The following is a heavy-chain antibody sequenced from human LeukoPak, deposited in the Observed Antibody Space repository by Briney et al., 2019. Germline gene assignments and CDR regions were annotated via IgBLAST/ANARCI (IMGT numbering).Heavy chain of an antibody. Sequence: GGSLRLSCTALGITFTGYGRHWGRQAPGKGLEGGARFWFDGNKQDYVSCVKGRFTISRDNSTETLYLQMNSLRDEDTALYNSVRAYYHASVGAFGMDVWGQGTPVTVSS. CDR3: VRAYYHASVGAFGMDV. D-gene: IGHD3-10*01. V-gene: IGHV3-33*01. CDR1: GITFTGYG. CDR2: FWFDGNKQ. J-gene: IGHJ6*02.